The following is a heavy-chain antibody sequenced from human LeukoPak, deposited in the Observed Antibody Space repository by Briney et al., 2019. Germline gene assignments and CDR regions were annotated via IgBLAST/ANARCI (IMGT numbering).Heavy chain of an antibody. V-gene: IGHV3-23*01. CDR1: GFTFSSYA. Sequence: HTGGSLRLSCAASGFTFSSYAMSWARQAPGKGLEWVSGISASGGSTYYANSVKGRFTISRDNSKNTLYLQMNSLRVEDTAVYYCAKGNRGSYGYVEYWGQGTLVTVSS. CDR3: AKGNRGSYGYVEY. D-gene: IGHD5-18*01. CDR2: ISASGGST. J-gene: IGHJ4*02.